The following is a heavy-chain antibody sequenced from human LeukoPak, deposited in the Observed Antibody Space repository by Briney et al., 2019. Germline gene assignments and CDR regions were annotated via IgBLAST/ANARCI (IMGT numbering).Heavy chain of an antibody. V-gene: IGHV3-74*01. CDR2: INSDGSST. CDR1: GFSFSGHW. J-gene: IGHJ5*02. Sequence: GGSLRLSCTASGFSFSGHWMHWVRQAPGKGLVWVSRINSDGSSTSYADSVKGRFTISRDNAKNTLYLQMNSLRAEDTAVYYCARDPAVQWELLKNAYNWFDPWGQGTLVTVSS. D-gene: IGHD1-26*01. CDR3: ARDPAVQWELLKNAYNWFDP.